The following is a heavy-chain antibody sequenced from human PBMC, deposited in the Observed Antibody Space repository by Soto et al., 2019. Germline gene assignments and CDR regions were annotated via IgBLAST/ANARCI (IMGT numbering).Heavy chain of an antibody. CDR1: GYSFSNNW. CDR2: IYPGDSDT. J-gene: IGHJ4*02. Sequence: PGESLKISCKGSGYSFSNNWVGWVRQMPGKGLEWMGIIYPGDSDTRYSPSFEGQVTISADKSISTAYLQWSSLKASDTAMYYCARLGSIAVTVYYFDYWGQGTLVTVSS. D-gene: IGHD6-19*01. CDR3: ARLGSIAVTVYYFDY. V-gene: IGHV5-51*01.